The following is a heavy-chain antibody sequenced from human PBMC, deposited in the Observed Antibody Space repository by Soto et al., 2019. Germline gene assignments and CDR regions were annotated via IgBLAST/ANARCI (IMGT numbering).Heavy chain of an antibody. V-gene: IGHV3-11*06. Sequence: QVQLVESGGGLVKPGGSLRLSCAASGFPFSDYYMTWIRQAPGKGLEYVSYIVSSSAYINYADSVKGRFTISRDNAKNSPYLELNSLRADDTAVYYCAKFRASRWYMGGHLDYWGQGTLVNVSS. CDR1: GFPFSDYY. CDR2: IVSSSAYI. CDR3: AKFRASRWYMGGHLDY. J-gene: IGHJ4*02. D-gene: IGHD6-19*01.